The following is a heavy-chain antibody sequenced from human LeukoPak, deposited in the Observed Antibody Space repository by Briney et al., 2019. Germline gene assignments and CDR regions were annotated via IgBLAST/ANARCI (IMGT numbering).Heavy chain of an antibody. J-gene: IGHJ4*02. D-gene: IGHD3-10*01. CDR2: INSDGSRI. Sequence: GGSLRLSCAASGFTFGSYWMHWVRQAPGKGLVWVSRINSDGSRINYADSVKGRFTISRDSAKNTLYLRMNSLRAEDTAVYYCAKDSNGFGELFVDYFDYWGQGTLVTVSS. V-gene: IGHV3-74*01. CDR3: AKDSNGFGELFVDYFDY. CDR1: GFTFGSYW.